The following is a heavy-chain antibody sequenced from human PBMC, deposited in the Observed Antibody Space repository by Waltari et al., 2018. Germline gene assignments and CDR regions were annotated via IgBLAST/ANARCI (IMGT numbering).Heavy chain of an antibody. V-gene: IGHV3-53*01. CDR2: FNDKGGRK. Sequence: VGPAVGKGTGGVVRFFNDKGGRKSFFAGSGRGRFTIPRDNSKTTLYLQMNNLRAEDTGMYYCSRHDWLDPWGQGTLVTVSS. CDR3: SRHDWLDP. J-gene: IGHJ5*02.